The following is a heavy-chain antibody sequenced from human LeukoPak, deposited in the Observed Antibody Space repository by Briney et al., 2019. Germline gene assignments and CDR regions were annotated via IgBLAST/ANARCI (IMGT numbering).Heavy chain of an antibody. CDR1: GFTFNDYA. D-gene: IGHD1/OR15-1a*01. J-gene: IGHJ3*01. V-gene: IGHV3-9*01. CDR3: AKDLAVGTTPRVYAFDV. Sequence: GRSLRLSCAASGFTFNDYAMHWVRQIPGKGLEWVGGVNWNSGVIAYGASVKGRSTISGDNAKNSLYLQVHSLTFEDTALYYCAKDLAVGTTPRVYAFDVWGQGALVTVSS. CDR2: VNWNSGVI.